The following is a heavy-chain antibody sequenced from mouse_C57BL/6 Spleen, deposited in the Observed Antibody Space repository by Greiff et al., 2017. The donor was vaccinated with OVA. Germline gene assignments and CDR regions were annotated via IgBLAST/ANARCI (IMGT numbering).Heavy chain of an antibody. CDR3: TDPGTGDY. Sequence: EVKVEESGGGLVQPGGSMKLSCVASGFTFSNYWMNWVRQSPEKGLEWVAQIRLKSDNYATHYAESVKGRFTISRDDSKSIVYLQMNNLRAEDTGIYYCTDPGTGDYWGQGTTLTVSS. CDR1: GFTFSNYW. CDR2: IRLKSDNYAT. D-gene: IGHD4-1*01. J-gene: IGHJ2*01. V-gene: IGHV6-3*01.